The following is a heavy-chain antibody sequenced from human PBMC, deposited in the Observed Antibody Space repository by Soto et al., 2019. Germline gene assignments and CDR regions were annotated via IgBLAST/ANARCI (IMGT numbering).Heavy chain of an antibody. J-gene: IGHJ6*02. CDR3: ARGDSSSYYYYGMDV. CDR2: INPNSGGT. CDR1: GYTFTGYY. Sequence: QVQLVQSGAEVKKPGASVKVSCKASGYTFTGYYMHWVRQAPGQGLEWMGWINPNSGGTNYAQKFQGRVTMTRDTSISTAYMELRRLRSDDTAVYYCARGDSSSYYYYGMDVWGQGTTVTVSS. V-gene: IGHV1-2*02. D-gene: IGHD6-6*01.